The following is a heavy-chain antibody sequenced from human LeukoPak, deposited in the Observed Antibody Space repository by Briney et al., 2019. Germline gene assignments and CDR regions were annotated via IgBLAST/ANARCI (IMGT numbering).Heavy chain of an antibody. CDR1: GGSFSGYY. V-gene: IGHV4-34*01. D-gene: IGHD3-3*01. J-gene: IGHJ3*02. CDR2: INHSGST. CDR3: ARRAYYDFWSGGGAFDI. Sequence: SETLSLTCAVYGGSFSGYYWSWIRQPPGKGLEWIGEINHSGSTNYNPSLKSRVTISVDTSKNQFSLKLSSVTAADTAVYYCARRAYYDFWSGGGAFDIWGQGTMVTVSS.